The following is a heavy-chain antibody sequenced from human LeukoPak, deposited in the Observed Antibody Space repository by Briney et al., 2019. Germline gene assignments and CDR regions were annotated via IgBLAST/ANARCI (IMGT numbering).Heavy chain of an antibody. CDR3: ARDLLAADVYYGMDV. CDR2: INSDGSST. Sequence: PGGSLRLSCAASGFTFSTFLMHCVREAPGKGLGWVSRINSDGSSTTYAASVRGRFTISRDNAKNTLYLQMNSLRAEDTAVYYCARDLLAADVYYGMDVWGQGTTVNVSS. V-gene: IGHV3-74*01. CDR1: GFTFSTFL. D-gene: IGHD6-13*01. J-gene: IGHJ6*02.